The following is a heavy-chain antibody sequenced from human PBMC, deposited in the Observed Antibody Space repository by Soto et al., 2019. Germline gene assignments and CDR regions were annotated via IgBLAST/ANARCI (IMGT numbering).Heavy chain of an antibody. V-gene: IGHV3-23*01. Sequence: GGSLRLSCAASGFTFSSYAMSWVRQAPGKGLEWVSAISGSGGSTYYADSVKGRFTISRDNSKNTLYLQMNSLRAEDTAVYYCAKAIAMIVVVITTHFDYWGQGTLVTVS. CDR2: ISGSGGST. CDR3: AKAIAMIVVVITTHFDY. J-gene: IGHJ4*02. D-gene: IGHD3-22*01. CDR1: GFTFSSYA.